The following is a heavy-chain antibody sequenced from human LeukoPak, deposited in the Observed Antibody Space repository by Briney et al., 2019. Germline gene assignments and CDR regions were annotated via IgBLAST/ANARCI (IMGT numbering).Heavy chain of an antibody. CDR3: AKGSRSLRFGEAGDY. CDR1: GFTVSSNY. V-gene: IGHV3-53*01. Sequence: GGSLRLSCAASGFTVSSNYMSWVRQAPGKGLEWVSVIYSGGSTYYADSVKGRFTISRDNSKNTLYLQMNSLRAEDTAVYYCAKGSRSLRFGEAGDYWGQGTLVTVSS. D-gene: IGHD3-10*01. J-gene: IGHJ4*02. CDR2: IYSGGST.